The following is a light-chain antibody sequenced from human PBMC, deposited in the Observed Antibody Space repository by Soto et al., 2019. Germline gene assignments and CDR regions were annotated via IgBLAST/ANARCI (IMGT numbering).Light chain of an antibody. Sequence: EIVLTQSPGTLSLSSGERATLFCRASQSVSSNFLAWYQQKPGQAPRLLIYGASSRATGIPDRFSGSGSGTDFTLTVTRLEPEDCAVYYCHQYGSSPLSFGGGTKVEIK. CDR2: GAS. CDR1: QSVSSNF. CDR3: HQYGSSPLS. V-gene: IGKV3-20*01. J-gene: IGKJ4*01.